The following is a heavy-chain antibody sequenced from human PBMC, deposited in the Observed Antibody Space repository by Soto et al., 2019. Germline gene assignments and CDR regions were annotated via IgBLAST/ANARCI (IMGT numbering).Heavy chain of an antibody. J-gene: IGHJ4*02. CDR3: ARDRGYSSGWYYFDY. Sequence: ASVKVSCKVSGYTFTSYYMHWVRQAPGQGLEWMGIINPSGGSTSYAQKFQGRVTMTRDTSTSTVHMELSSLRSEDTAVYYCARDRGYSSGWYYFDYWGQGTLVTVSS. CDR1: GYTFTSYY. V-gene: IGHV1-46*01. D-gene: IGHD6-19*01. CDR2: INPSGGST.